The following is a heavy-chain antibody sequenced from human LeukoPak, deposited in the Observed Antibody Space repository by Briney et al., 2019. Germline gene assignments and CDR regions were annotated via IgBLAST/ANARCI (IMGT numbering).Heavy chain of an antibody. CDR3: ARVRCSSTSCYSYYYYYGMDV. Sequence: GGSLRLSCAASGFTFSSYAMHWVRQAPDKGVEWVAVISYDGSNKYYADSVKGRFTISRDNSKNTLYLQMNSLRAEDTAVYYCARVRCSSTSCYSYYYYYGMDVWGQGTTVTVSS. CDR1: GFTFSSYA. J-gene: IGHJ6*02. V-gene: IGHV3-30-3*01. D-gene: IGHD2-2*01. CDR2: ISYDGSNK.